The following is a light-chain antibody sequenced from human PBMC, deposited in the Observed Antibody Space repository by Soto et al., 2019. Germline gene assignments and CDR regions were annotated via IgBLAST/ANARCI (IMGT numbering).Light chain of an antibody. CDR1: QSTYSY. CDR2: AAS. V-gene: IGKV1-39*01. Sequence: DIQMTQSPSSLSASVGDRVTISCRASQSTYSYLNWYQQKPGKAPNLLIYAASSLHSGVPSRFSGSGSGTDFTLTISSLQPEDFATYYCQQSSSPPWTFGQGTKVEIK. CDR3: QQSSSPPWT. J-gene: IGKJ1*01.